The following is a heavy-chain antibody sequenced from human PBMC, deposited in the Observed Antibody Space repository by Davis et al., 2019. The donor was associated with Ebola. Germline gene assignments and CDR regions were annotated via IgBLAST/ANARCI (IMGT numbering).Heavy chain of an antibody. CDR3: AREWLLLDY. J-gene: IGHJ4*02. V-gene: IGHV3-33*08. CDR1: GFTFSSYG. CDR2: MWYDGSRQ. Sequence: GESLKISCAASGFTFSSYGMHWVRQAPGKGLEWVALMWYDGSRQYYADSVKGRFTVSRDNSRNILYLQMNSLRAEDTAVYYCAREWLLLDYWGQGTLVTVSS. D-gene: IGHD3-22*01.